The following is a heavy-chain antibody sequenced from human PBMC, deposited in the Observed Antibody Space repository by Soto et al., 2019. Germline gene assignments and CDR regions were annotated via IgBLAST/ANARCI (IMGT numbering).Heavy chain of an antibody. V-gene: IGHV4-30-2*01. CDR3: ARAEQYYYDSSGYSYYFDY. Sequence: SETLSLTCAVSGGSISSGGYSWSWIRQPPGKGLEWIGYMYHSGSTYYNPSLKSRVTISIDRSKNQFSLKLSSVTAADTAVYYCARAEQYYYDSSGYSYYFDYWGQGTLVTVSS. CDR1: GGSISSGGYS. CDR2: MYHSGST. J-gene: IGHJ4*02. D-gene: IGHD3-22*01.